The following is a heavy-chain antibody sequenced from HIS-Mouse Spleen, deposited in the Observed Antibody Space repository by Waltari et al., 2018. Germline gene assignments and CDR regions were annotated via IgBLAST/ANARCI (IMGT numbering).Heavy chain of an antibody. CDR1: GCPISRGGSY. D-gene: IGHD6-13*01. CDR2: IYYSGST. V-gene: IGHV4-31*03. Sequence: QVQLQESGPGLVKPSQTLSLTCPVPGCPISRGGSYLTWIRQHPGKGLEWIGYIYYSGSTYYNPSLKSRVTISVDTSKNQFSLKLSSVTAADTAVYYCAREIPYSSSWYDWYFDLWGRGTLVTVSS. CDR3: AREIPYSSSWYDWYFDL. J-gene: IGHJ2*01.